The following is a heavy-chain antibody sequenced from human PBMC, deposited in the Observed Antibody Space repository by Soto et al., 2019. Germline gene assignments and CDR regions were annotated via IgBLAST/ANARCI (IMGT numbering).Heavy chain of an antibody. CDR1: GVTFSSYA. V-gene: IGHV3-23*01. D-gene: IGHD2-15*01. Sequence: GVLRLSCVASGVTFSSYAMSWVRQAPGKGLEWVSAVSKSGLDTNYADFVKGRFTISRDNSKNTLYLQMNSLRAEDTAVYYCTTWGLDVVVVAATPHNWFDPWGQGTLVTVSS. CDR3: TTWGLDVVVVAATPHNWFDP. J-gene: IGHJ5*02. CDR2: VSKSGLDT.